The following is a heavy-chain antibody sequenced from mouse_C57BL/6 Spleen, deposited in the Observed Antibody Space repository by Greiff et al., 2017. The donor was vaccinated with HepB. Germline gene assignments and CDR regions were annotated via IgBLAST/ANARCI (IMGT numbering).Heavy chain of an antibody. CDR3: ARRDYGSWMDY. CDR1: GYTFTSYW. Sequence: QVQLQQPGAELVMPGASVKLSCKASGYTFTSYWMHWVKQRPGQGLEWIGEIDPSDSYTNYNQKFKGKSTLTVDKSSSTAYMQLSSLTSEDSAVYYCARRDYGSWMDYWAQGTSVTVSS. V-gene: IGHV1-69*01. CDR2: IDPSDSYT. D-gene: IGHD1-1*01. J-gene: IGHJ4*01.